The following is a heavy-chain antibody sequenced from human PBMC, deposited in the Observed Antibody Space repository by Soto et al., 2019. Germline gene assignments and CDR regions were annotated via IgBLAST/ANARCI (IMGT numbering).Heavy chain of an antibody. J-gene: IGHJ6*02. Sequence: EVQLLESGGGLVQPGGSLRLSCAASGFTFSTYAMNWVRQAPGKGLEWVSAVSGTGGTTYYADSVKGRFTISRDNSKNTLYLQMNLLRAENTAVYYCANPPSLVSTIYYYYGVAVWGQATAVTVSS. CDR2: VSGTGGTT. CDR1: GFTFSTYA. V-gene: IGHV3-23*01. CDR3: ANPPSLVSTIYYYYGVAV. D-gene: IGHD3-22*01.